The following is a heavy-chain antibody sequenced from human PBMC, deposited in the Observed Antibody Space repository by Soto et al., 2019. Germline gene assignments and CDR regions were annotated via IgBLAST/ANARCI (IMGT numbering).Heavy chain of an antibody. CDR3: AGVGFCTDGECYLFDY. D-gene: IGHD2-8*01. CDR2: IYSDERT. J-gene: IGHJ4*01. V-gene: IGHV3-66*01. Sequence: PSETLSLTCTVSGGSRSSGDYYWSWIRQPPGKGLERGSVIYSDERTFSSDSVNERFTISRDNSKNTIYLQMNSLRAEDTAVYYCAGVGFCTDGECYLFDYWGQGTLVIVSS. CDR1: GGSRSSGDYY.